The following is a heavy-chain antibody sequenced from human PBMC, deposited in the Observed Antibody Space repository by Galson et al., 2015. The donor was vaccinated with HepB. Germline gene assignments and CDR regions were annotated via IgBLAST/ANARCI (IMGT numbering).Heavy chain of an antibody. CDR2: INHSGST. CDR3: ARVRRGYKPYYYYYGMDV. J-gene: IGHJ6*02. CDR1: GGSFSGYY. D-gene: IGHD5-18*01. V-gene: IGHV4-34*01. Sequence: TLSLTCAVYGGSFSGYYWSWIRQPPGKGLEWIGEINHSGSTNYNPSLKSRVTISVDTSKNQFSLKLSSVTAADTAVYYCARVRRGYKPYYYYYGMDVWGQGTTVTVSS.